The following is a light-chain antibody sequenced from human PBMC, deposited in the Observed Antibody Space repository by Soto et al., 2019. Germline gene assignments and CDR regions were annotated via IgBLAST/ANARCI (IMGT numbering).Light chain of an antibody. Sequence: QSVLTQPPSASGTPGQRVTISCSGSSSNIATKSVNWYQQLPGTAPKLLIYSNSQRSSGVPDRFSGSKSGTSASLAIRGLQSEDEADYYCAACDDSLNARYVVGTGTKLTVL. V-gene: IGLV1-44*01. CDR3: AACDDSLNARYV. J-gene: IGLJ1*01. CDR1: SSNIATKS. CDR2: SNS.